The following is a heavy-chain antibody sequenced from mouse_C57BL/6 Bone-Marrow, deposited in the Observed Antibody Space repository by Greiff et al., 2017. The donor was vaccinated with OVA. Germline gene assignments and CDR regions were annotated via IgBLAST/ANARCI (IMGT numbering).Heavy chain of an antibody. V-gene: IGHV5-4*03. D-gene: IGHD2-3*01. Sequence: EVKLVESGGGLVKPGGSLKLSCAASGFTFSSYAMSWVRQTPEKRLEWVATISDGGGYTYYPDNIKGRFTISRDNAKNNLYLQMSHLKSEDTAMYYCARGLLLFDYWGQGTTLTVSS. CDR1: GFTFSSYA. J-gene: IGHJ2*01. CDR3: ARGLLLFDY. CDR2: ISDGGGYT.